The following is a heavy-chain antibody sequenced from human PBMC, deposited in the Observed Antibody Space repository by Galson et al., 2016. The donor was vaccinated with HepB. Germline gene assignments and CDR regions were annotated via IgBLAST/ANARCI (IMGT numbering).Heavy chain of an antibody. CDR2: IWYDGSNI. Sequence: SLRLSCAASGFPFSNYGMHWVRQAPGKGLEWVAVIWYDGSNIYYADSVKGRFTVSRDNSKNTLYLEMNSLRADDTAVFYCARDRPYYGMDVWGQGTTVTVSS. V-gene: IGHV3-33*01. J-gene: IGHJ6*02. CDR3: ARDRPYYGMDV. CDR1: GFPFSNYG.